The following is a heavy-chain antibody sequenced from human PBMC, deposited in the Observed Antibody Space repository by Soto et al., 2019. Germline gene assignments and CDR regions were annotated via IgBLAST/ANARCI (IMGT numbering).Heavy chain of an antibody. J-gene: IGHJ2*01. D-gene: IGHD3-22*01. CDR2: IYYSGST. CDR3: AGDHYYDSSGPPWYFAL. Sequence: QVQLQESGPGLVKPSQTLSLTCTVSGGSISSGGYYWSWIRQHPGKGLEWIGYIYYSGSTYYNPSLKSRVTISVDTSTNQFSMKLSSVTATDTAVYYCAGDHYYDSSGPPWYFALWGRGTLVTVS. V-gene: IGHV4-31*03. CDR1: GGSISSGGYY.